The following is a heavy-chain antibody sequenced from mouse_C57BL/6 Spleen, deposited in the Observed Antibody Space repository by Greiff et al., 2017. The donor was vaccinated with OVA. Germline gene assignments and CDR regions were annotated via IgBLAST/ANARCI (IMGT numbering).Heavy chain of an antibody. CDR1: GYAFSSSW. D-gene: IGHD4-1*01. CDR2: IYPGDGDT. J-gene: IGHJ2*01. CDR3: ARSGSNWAHFDY. Sequence: QVQLQQSGPELVKPGASVKISCKASGYAFSSSWMNWVKQRPGKGLEWIGRIYPGDGDTNYNGKFKGKATLTADKSSSTAYMQLSSLTSEDSAVYFCARSGSNWAHFDYWGQGTTLTVSS. V-gene: IGHV1-82*01.